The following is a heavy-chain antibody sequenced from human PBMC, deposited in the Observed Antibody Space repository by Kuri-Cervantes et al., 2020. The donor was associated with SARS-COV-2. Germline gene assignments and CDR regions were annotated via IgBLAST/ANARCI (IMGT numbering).Heavy chain of an antibody. Sequence: SETLSLTCTVSGYSISSGYYWGWIRQPPGKGLGWIGSIYHGGSTYYNPSLKSRVTISVDTSKNQFSLKLSSVTAADTAVYYCARHPHAVAGPIDYWGQGTLVTVSS. CDR1: GYSISSGYY. CDR3: ARHPHAVAGPIDY. D-gene: IGHD6-19*01. CDR2: IYHGGST. J-gene: IGHJ4*02. V-gene: IGHV4-38-2*02.